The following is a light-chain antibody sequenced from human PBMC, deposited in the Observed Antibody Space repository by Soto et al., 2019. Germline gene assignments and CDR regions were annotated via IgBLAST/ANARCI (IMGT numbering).Light chain of an antibody. Sequence: VLTQSPATLSLSPGERATLSCRASQNVRNSLAWFQQRPGQAPRLLIYGASTRATGVPARFSGGGSRTEFTLTISGLRSEDSATYYCQQYNAWPPLITFGPGTKVDLK. CDR3: QQYNAWPPLIT. CDR1: QNVRNS. J-gene: IGKJ3*01. V-gene: IGKV3-15*01. CDR2: GAS.